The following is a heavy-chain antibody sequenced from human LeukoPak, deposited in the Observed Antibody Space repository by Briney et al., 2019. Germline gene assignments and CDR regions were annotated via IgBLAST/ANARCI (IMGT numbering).Heavy chain of an antibody. D-gene: IGHD4-17*01. J-gene: IGHJ4*02. CDR2: ISGSGGST. V-gene: IGHV3-23*01. Sequence: GGSLRLSCAASGFTFSSYGMSWVRQAPGKGLEWVSAISGSGGSTYYADSVKGRFTISRDNSKNTLYLQMNSLRAEDTAVYYCAKSLLAVTTFLIYWGQGTLVTVSS. CDR1: GFTFSSYG. CDR3: AKSLLAVTTFLIY.